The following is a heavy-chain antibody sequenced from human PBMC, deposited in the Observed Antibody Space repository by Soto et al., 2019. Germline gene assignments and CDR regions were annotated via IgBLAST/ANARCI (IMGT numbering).Heavy chain of an antibody. CDR2: ISGSGGST. J-gene: IGHJ4*02. Sequence: EVQLLESGGGLVQPGGSWSLSFQASGFPLSGFAMNWFRQAQGKGLEWVSVISGSGGSTYYADSVKGRFTISRDNSKNTLYLQMNSLRAEDTAVYYCARRSSGWYFDYWGQGTLVTVSS. V-gene: IGHV3-23*01. D-gene: IGHD6-19*01. CDR1: GFPLSGFA. CDR3: ARRSSGWYFDY.